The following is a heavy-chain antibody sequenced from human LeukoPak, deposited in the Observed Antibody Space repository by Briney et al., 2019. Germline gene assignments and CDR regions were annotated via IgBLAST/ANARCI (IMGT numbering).Heavy chain of an antibody. J-gene: IGHJ2*01. CDR3: ARLLVRGAIYYFDL. Sequence: PSETMSLTCTVSGGSISSYYWSWIRQPAGKGLEWIGRIYTSGSTNYNPSLKSGVIISVDTSKNQFSLELSSVTPADTAVYYCARLLVRGAIYYFDLWGRGALVTVSS. CDR1: GGSISSYY. D-gene: IGHD3-10*01. CDR2: IYTSGST. V-gene: IGHV4-4*07.